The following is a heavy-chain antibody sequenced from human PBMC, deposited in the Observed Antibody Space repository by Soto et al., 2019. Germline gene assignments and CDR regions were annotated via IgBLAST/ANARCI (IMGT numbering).Heavy chain of an antibody. Sequence: QITLKESGPTLVKPTQTLTLTCTFSGFSLSTSGVAVGWIRQPPGKALEWLALIYCDEDNRYTPSLESTLTIPKATAKNQVVFTMNNMDPVDTATYYCEPLDIRIEAVVDSWGQGNRVTVAS. D-gene: IGHD5-12*01. J-gene: IGHJ4*02. V-gene: IGHV2-5*02. CDR2: IYCDEDN. CDR1: GFSLSTSGVA. CDR3: EPLDIRIEAVVDS.